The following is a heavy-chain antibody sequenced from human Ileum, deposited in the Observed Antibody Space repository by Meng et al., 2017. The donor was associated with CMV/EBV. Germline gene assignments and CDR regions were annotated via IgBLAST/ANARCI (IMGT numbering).Heavy chain of an antibody. CDR3: ARKVVVPAAPYYFDS. D-gene: IGHD2-2*01. J-gene: IGHJ4*02. CDR2: INSDGSST. CDR1: GFTFSSYW. V-gene: IGHV3-74*01. Sequence: GESLKISCAASGFTFSSYWMHWVRQAPGKGLVWVSRINSDGSSTNYADSVKGRFTISRDNAENTLYLQMNSLRAEDTAVYYCARKVVVPAAPYYFDSWGQGTRVTVSS.